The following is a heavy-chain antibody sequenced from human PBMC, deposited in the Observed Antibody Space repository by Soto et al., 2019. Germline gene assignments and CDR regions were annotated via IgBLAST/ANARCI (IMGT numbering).Heavy chain of an antibody. CDR3: VKDGSSGWPYFCDMDV. Sequence: GGSLRLSCAASGFTFSNYGMHWVRQAPGKGLEWVAVISYDGSNKYYADSVKGRFTISRDNSKNTLYLQMSSLRAEDTAVYYCVKDGSSGWPYFCDMDVWGQGTTVTVSS. D-gene: IGHD6-19*01. V-gene: IGHV3-30*18. J-gene: IGHJ6*02. CDR1: GFTFSNYG. CDR2: ISYDGSNK.